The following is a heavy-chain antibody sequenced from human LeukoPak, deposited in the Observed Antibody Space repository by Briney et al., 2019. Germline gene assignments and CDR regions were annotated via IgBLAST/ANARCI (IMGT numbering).Heavy chain of an antibody. V-gene: IGHV1-69*13. CDR2: IIPIFGTA. CDR1: GGTFSSYA. Sequence: SVKVSCKASGGTFSSYAISWVRQAPGQGLEWMGGIIPIFGTANYAQKFQGRATITADESTSTAYMELSSLRSEDTAVYYCASKTTVTTDYYYGMDVWGQGTTVTVSS. D-gene: IGHD4-11*01. CDR3: ASKTTVTTDYYYGMDV. J-gene: IGHJ6*02.